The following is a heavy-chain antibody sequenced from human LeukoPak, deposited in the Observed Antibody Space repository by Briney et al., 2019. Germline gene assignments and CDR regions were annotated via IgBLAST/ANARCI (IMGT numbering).Heavy chain of an antibody. D-gene: IGHD3-10*01. CDR2: ISVDGDST. J-gene: IGHJ3*02. CDR3: AKEMGRGYLGGVFDI. CDR1: VFNFDDYA. Sequence: GGSLRLSCAASVFNFDDYAMQWVRQAPGKGLEWVSLISVDGDSTYYADSVKGRFTISRDNSKNSLYLQLNSLRAEDNGLYYCAKEMGRGYLGGVFDIWGQGTMVTVSS. V-gene: IGHV3-43*02.